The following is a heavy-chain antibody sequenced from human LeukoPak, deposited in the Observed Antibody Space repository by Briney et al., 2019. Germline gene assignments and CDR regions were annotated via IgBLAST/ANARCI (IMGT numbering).Heavy chain of an antibody. Sequence: GGSLRLSCAASGFTFSSYSMNWVRQAPGKGLEWVSAISGSGGSTYYADSVKGRFTISRDNSKNTLYLQMNSLRAEDTAVYYCAKEAGLLWFGEGFDPWGQGTLVTVSS. CDR1: GFTFSSYS. D-gene: IGHD3-10*01. V-gene: IGHV3-23*01. J-gene: IGHJ5*02. CDR2: ISGSGGST. CDR3: AKEAGLLWFGEGFDP.